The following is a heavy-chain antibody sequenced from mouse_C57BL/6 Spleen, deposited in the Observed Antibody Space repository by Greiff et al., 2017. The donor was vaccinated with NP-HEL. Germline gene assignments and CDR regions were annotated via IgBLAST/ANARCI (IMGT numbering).Heavy chain of an antibody. CDR3: TRQGYYGSSYSPWFAY. V-gene: IGHV1-15*01. J-gene: IGHJ3*01. Sequence: QVQLQQSGAELVRPGASVTLSCKASGYTFTDYEMHWVKQTPVHGLEWIGAIDPETGGTAYNQKFKGKAILTADKSSSTAYMELRSLTSEDSAVYYCTRQGYYGSSYSPWFAYWGQGTLVTVSA. CDR1: GYTFTDYE. D-gene: IGHD1-1*01. CDR2: IDPETGGT.